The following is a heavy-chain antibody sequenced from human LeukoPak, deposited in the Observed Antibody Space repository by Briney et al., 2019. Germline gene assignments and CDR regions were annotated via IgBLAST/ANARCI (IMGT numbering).Heavy chain of an antibody. J-gene: IGHJ4*02. D-gene: IGHD3-3*01. CDR3: ASGDFWRPMSY. CDR2: INPSGGDT. CDR1: GYTFANYY. V-gene: IGHV1-46*01. Sequence: ASVKVSCKASGYTFANYYMHWVRQAPGQGLEWMGIINPSGGDTSYAQRFQGRVTMTRDMSTSTVYMELSSLKSEETAVYYCASGDFWRPMSYWGQGTLVTVSS.